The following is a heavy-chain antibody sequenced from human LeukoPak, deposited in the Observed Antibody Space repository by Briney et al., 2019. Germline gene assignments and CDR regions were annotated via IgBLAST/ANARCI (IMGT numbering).Heavy chain of an antibody. V-gene: IGHV3-23*01. CDR1: GFTFTNYD. Sequence: GGSLRLSCAASGFTFTNYDMSWVRQAPGKGLEWVSTISDSGHSTSYADSVKGRFAISRDNSKNTLYLQMNSLRAEDTALYYCATGEFYFDFWGQGTLVAVSS. J-gene: IGHJ4*02. CDR3: ATGEFYFDF. CDR2: ISDSGHST. D-gene: IGHD3-16*01.